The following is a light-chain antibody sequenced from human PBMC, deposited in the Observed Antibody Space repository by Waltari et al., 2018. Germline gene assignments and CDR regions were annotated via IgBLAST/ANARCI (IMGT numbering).Light chain of an antibody. Sequence: QLVLTQSPSASASLGASVKLTCTLSSGHSTNIIAWLQQQPEKGPRFLMNVKSDGSHNKGVGIPVRFSGSSSGAERYLTISSLQSEDEADYYCQTGGHGTWVFGGGTRLTVL. CDR3: QTGGHGTWV. J-gene: IGLJ3*02. V-gene: IGLV4-69*01. CDR2: VKSDGSH. CDR1: SGHSTNI.